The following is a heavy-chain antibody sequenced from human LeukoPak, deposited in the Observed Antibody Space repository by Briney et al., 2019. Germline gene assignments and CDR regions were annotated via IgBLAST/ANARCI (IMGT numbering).Heavy chain of an antibody. J-gene: IGHJ5*02. CDR1: GGSISSSSYY. V-gene: IGHV4-39*07. CDR3: ARGLKQQLMEWFDP. D-gene: IGHD6-13*01. CDR2: IYYSGST. Sequence: SETLSLTCTVSGGSISSSSYYWGWIRQPPGKGLEWIGSIYYSGSTYYNPSLKSRVTISVDTSKNQFSLKLSSVTAADTAVYYCARGLKQQLMEWFDPWGQGTLVTVSS.